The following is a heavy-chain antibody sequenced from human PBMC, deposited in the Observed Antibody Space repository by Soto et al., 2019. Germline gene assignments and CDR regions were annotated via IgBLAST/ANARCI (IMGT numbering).Heavy chain of an antibody. CDR1: GGSISSSNW. J-gene: IGHJ4*02. Sequence: PSETLSLTCVVSGGSISSSNWWSWVRQPPGKGLEWIGEIYHSGRTNYNPSLKSRVSISLDKSKNQFSLKLSSVTAADTAVYYCARLRTYDLMTAPDYWGQGTLVTVS. CDR2: IYHSGRT. D-gene: IGHD2-21*02. V-gene: IGHV4-4*02. CDR3: ARLRTYDLMTAPDY.